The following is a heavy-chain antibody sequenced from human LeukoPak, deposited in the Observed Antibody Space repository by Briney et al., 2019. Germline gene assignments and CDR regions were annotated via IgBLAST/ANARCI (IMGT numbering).Heavy chain of an antibody. D-gene: IGHD2-8*01. CDR2: ITTLSTTI. CDR1: GFTLSSFN. CDR3: VRDYMYAFDY. J-gene: IGHJ4*02. Sequence: GGSLRLSCAASGFTLSSFNMNWVRRAPGKGLEWVSYITTLSTTISYSDSVKGRFTISRDNAKNSLYLQMNSLRAEDTAVYYCVRDYMYAFDYWGQGTLVTVPS. V-gene: IGHV3-48*04.